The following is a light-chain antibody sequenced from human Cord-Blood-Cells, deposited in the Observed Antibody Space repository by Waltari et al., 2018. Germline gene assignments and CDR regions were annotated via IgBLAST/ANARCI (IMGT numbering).Light chain of an antibody. V-gene: IGLV2-11*01. CDR2: DVS. Sequence: QSALTQPRSVSGSPGQSVTISCTGTSSDVGGYNYVSWYQQHPGKAPKLTIYDVSKRPSGFPDRFSGSKSGNTASLTISGLQAEDEADYYCCSYAGSYTVVFGGGTKLTVL. CDR3: CSYAGSYTVV. J-gene: IGLJ2*01. CDR1: SSDVGGYNY.